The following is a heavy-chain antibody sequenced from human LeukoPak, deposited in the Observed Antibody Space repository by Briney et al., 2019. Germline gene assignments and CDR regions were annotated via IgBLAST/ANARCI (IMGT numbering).Heavy chain of an antibody. CDR3: ARAASSWSFDY. CDR2: IYYSGST. CDR1: GGSMSSNNYY. J-gene: IGHJ4*02. Sequence: PSETLSLTCTVSGGSMSSNNYYWGWIRQPPGKGLEWIGSIYYSGSTYYNPSLKSRVTISVDTPKNQFSLKLSSVTAADTAVYYCARAASSWSFDYWGQGTLVTVSS. V-gene: IGHV4-39*07. D-gene: IGHD6-13*01.